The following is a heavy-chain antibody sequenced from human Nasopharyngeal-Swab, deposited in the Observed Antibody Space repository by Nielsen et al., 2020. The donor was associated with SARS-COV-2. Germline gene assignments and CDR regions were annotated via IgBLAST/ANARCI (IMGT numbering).Heavy chain of an antibody. CDR2: INPNSGGT. CDR3: ARGDYDILTGYPLDY. Sequence: ASVKVSCKASGYTFTGYYMHWVRQAPGQGLEWMGRINPNSGGTNYAQKFQGRVTMTGDTSISTAYMELGRLRSDDTAVYYCARGDYDILTGYPLDYWGQGTLVTVSS. D-gene: IGHD3-9*01. V-gene: IGHV1-2*06. CDR1: GYTFTGYY. J-gene: IGHJ4*02.